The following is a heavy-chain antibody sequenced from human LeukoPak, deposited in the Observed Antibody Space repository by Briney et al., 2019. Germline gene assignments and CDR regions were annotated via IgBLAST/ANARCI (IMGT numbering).Heavy chain of an antibody. CDR1: GGSLSGYS. CDR3: TREVRSAWASFDP. Sequence: PSETLSLTCAVYGGSLSGYSWSWIRQFPGKGLEWIGEINHGERTDYNPSLKSRVTISIGTTRNQFSLELTSVTAADTAVYYCTREVRSAWASFDPWGQGTLVIVSS. CDR2: INHGERT. D-gene: IGHD1-26*01. V-gene: IGHV4-34*01. J-gene: IGHJ5*02.